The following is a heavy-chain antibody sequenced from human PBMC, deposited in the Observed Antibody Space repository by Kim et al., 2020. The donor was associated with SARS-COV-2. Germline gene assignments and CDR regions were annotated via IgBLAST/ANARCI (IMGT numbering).Heavy chain of an antibody. CDR3: ARDRNKRYYYGSGSSMFYYYYGMDV. V-gene: IGHV1-46*01. J-gene: IGHJ6*02. CDR2: LNPSGGST. D-gene: IGHD3-10*01. Sequence: ASVKVSCKASGYTFTSYYMHWVRQAPGQGLEWMGILNPSGGSTSYAQKFQGRVTMTRDTSTSTVYMELSSLRSEDTAVYYCARDRNKRYYYGSGSSMFYYYYGMDVWGQGTTVTVSS. CDR1: GYTFTSYY.